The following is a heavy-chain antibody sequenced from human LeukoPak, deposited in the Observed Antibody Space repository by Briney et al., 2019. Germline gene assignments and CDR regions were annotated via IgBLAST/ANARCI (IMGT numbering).Heavy chain of an antibody. CDR2: IYPSDSYT. J-gene: IGHJ6*02. Sequence: EESLKISCKGSGYSFTSYWISWVRQMPGKGLEWMGRIYPSDSYTNYSPSFQGHVTISADKSISTAYLQWSSLKASDTAMYYCARLPGDYEDYYYYGMDVWGQGTTVTVSS. V-gene: IGHV5-10-1*01. CDR1: GYSFTSYW. D-gene: IGHD4-17*01. CDR3: ARLPGDYEDYYYYGMDV.